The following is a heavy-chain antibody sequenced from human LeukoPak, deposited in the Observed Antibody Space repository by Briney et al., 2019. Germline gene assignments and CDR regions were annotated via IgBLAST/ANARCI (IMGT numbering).Heavy chain of an antibody. CDR1: GYTFTSYG. Sequence: ASVKVSCKASGYTFTSYGISWVRQAPGQGLEWMGWISAYNGNTNYAQKLQGRVTMTTDTSTSTAYMGLRSLRSDDTAVYYCARDPDYDFWSGYYTGLMDVWGQGTTVTVSS. J-gene: IGHJ6*02. D-gene: IGHD3-3*01. CDR3: ARDPDYDFWSGYYTGLMDV. CDR2: ISAYNGNT. V-gene: IGHV1-18*01.